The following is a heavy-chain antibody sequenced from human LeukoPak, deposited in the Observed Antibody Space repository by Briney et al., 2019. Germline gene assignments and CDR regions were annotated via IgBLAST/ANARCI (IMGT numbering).Heavy chain of an antibody. Sequence: SETLSLTCTVSGGSISSGSYYWSWIRQPAGKGLEWIGRIYTSGSTNYNPSLKSRVTISVDTSKNQFSLKLSSVTAAHTAVYYCAREPLPVPPFYYSYGMDVWGQGTTVTVSS. CDR3: AREPLPVPPFYYSYGMDV. CDR2: IYTSGST. V-gene: IGHV4-61*02. J-gene: IGHJ6*02. D-gene: IGHD1-1*01. CDR1: GGSISSGSYY.